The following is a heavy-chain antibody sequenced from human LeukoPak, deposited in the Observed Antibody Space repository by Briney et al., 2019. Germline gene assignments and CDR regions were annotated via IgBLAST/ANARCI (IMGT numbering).Heavy chain of an antibody. CDR3: AKDLGSSSGY. CDR1: GFTFSSYG. Sequence: GGSLRLSCAASGFTFSSYGMHWVRQAPGKGLEWVAVISYDGSNKYYADSVKGRFTISRDNSKNTLYLQMNSLRAEDTAVYYCAKDLGSSSGYWGQGTLVTVSS. J-gene: IGHJ4*02. CDR2: ISYDGSNK. D-gene: IGHD3-22*01. V-gene: IGHV3-30*18.